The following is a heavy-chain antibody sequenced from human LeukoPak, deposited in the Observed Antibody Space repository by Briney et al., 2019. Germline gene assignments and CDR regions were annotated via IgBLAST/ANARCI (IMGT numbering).Heavy chain of an antibody. V-gene: IGHV4-59*11. Sequence: SETLSLTCTVSGGSLSRHYWSWIRQPPGKGLEWIGYIYYSGSTNYNPSLKSRVTISVDTSKNQFSLKLSSVTAADTAVYYCARDSGYCSSTSCYNWSDPWGQGTLVTVSS. CDR3: ARDSGYCSSTSCYNWSDP. CDR1: GGSLSRHY. J-gene: IGHJ5*02. CDR2: IYYSGST. D-gene: IGHD2-2*01.